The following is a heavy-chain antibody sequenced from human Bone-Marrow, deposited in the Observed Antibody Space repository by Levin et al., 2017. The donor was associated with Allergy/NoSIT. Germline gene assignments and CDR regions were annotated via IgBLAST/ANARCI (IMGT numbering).Heavy chain of an antibody. V-gene: IGHV5-51*01. Sequence: GGSLRLSCKGSGYSFTSYWIGWVRQIPGKGLEWMGIIYPGDSDTRYSPSFQGQVTISADKSISTAYLQWSSLKASDTAMYYCARSVPYDILTGYYPFFDYWGQGTLVTVSS. D-gene: IGHD3-9*01. CDR1: GYSFTSYW. CDR3: ARSVPYDILTGYYPFFDY. J-gene: IGHJ4*02. CDR2: IYPGDSDT.